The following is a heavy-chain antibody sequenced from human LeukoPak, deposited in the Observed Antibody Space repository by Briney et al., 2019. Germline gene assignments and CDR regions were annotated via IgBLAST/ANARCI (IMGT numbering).Heavy chain of an antibody. D-gene: IGHD3-10*02. CDR3: ARVSYVRGVTVYYFDH. V-gene: IGHV3-21*01. CDR2: ISSSRSYI. Sequence: PGGSLRLSFAASGFTFSSNSMNWVRQAPGKGLEWVSSISSSRSYIYYADSVKGRFTISRDNAKNSLYLQMNSLRAEDTAIYYCARVSYVRGVTVYYFDHWGQGTLVTVSS. CDR1: GFTFSSNS. J-gene: IGHJ4*02.